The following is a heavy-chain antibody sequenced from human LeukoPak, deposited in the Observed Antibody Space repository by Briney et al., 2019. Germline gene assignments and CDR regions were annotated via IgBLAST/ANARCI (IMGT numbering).Heavy chain of an antibody. CDR1: GYTFTSYG. D-gene: IGHD4-17*01. Sequence: ASVKVSSKASGYTFTSYGISWVRQAPGQGLEWMGWISAYNGNTNYAQKLQGRVTMTTDTSTSTAYMELRSLRSDDTAVYYCARGGEYDYGDYVVGWFDPWGQGTLVTVSS. CDR2: ISAYNGNT. CDR3: ARGGEYDYGDYVVGWFDP. J-gene: IGHJ5*02. V-gene: IGHV1-18*01.